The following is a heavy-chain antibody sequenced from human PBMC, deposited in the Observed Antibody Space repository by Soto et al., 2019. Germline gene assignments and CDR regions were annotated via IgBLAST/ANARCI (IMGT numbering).Heavy chain of an antibody. D-gene: IGHD1-26*01. CDR1: GGSISSSSYY. Sequence: SETLSLTCTVSGGSISSSSYYWGWIRQPPGKGLEWIGSIYYSGSTYYNPSLKSRVTISVDTSKNQFSLKLSSVTAADTAVYYCARDHHTQAGIVGATDAFDIWGQGTMVTVSS. CDR3: ARDHHTQAGIVGATDAFDI. J-gene: IGHJ3*02. CDR2: IYYSGST. V-gene: IGHV4-39*07.